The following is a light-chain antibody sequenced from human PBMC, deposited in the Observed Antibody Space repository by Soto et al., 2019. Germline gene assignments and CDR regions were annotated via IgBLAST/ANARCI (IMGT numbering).Light chain of an antibody. J-gene: IGKJ1*01. V-gene: IGKV1-5*03. CDR1: QSISSW. CDR3: QQFNSYSRT. CDR2: KAS. Sequence: DIQMTQSPSTLSASVGDRVTITCRASQSISSWLAWYQQRPGKAPKLLIYKASTLESGVPPRFSGSGFGTEFTLTISSLQPDDFATYYCQQFNSYSRTFGQGTKVEIK.